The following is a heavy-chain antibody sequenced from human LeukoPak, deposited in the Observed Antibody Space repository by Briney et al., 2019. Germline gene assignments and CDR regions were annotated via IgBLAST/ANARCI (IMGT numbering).Heavy chain of an antibody. CDR3: ARGGRIVGATMEGVGFDY. CDR2: MNPNSGNT. J-gene: IGHJ4*02. Sequence: ASVKVSCKASGYTFTSYDINWVRQATGQGLEWMGWMNPNSGNTGYAQKFQGRVTITRNTSISTAYMELSSLRSEDTAVYYCARGGRIVGATMEGVGFDYWGQGTLVTVSS. CDR1: GYTFTSYD. V-gene: IGHV1-8*03. D-gene: IGHD1-26*01.